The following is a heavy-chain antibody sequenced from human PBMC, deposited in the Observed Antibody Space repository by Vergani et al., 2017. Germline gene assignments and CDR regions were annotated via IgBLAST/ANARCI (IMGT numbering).Heavy chain of an antibody. J-gene: IGHJ6*03. D-gene: IGHD3-3*01. Sequence: QVQLVESGGGVVQPGGSLRLSCAASGFTFSSYGMHWVRQAPGKGLEWVAFIRYDGSNKYYADSVKGRFTISRDNSKNTLYLQMNSLRAEDTAVYYCAREYYDFWSGHRPYYYYMDVWGKGTTVTVSS. CDR2: IRYDGSNK. CDR3: AREYYDFWSGHRPYYYYMDV. CDR1: GFTFSSYG. V-gene: IGHV3-30*02.